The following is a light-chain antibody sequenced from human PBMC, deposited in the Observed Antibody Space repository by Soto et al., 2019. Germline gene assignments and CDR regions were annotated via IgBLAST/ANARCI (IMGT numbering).Light chain of an antibody. CDR3: QQYGSSRWT. V-gene: IGKV3-20*01. CDR2: GAS. CDR1: QSVSSSY. Sequence: EIVLTQSPGTLSLSPGERATLSCRASQSVSSSYLAWYQQKPGQAPRLLIYGASSRATGIPDRFSGSGSGTDFTLSSSRLESEDFAVYYCQQYGSSRWTYGHGTKVEIK. J-gene: IGKJ1*01.